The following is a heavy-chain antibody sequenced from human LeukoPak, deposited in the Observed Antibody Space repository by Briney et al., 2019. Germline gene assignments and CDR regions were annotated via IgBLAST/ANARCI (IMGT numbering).Heavy chain of an antibody. V-gene: IGHV3-23*01. D-gene: IGHD6-19*01. CDR2: ISGSGSGGRT. J-gene: IGHJ4*02. Sequence: AWGSLRLSCAASGFAFSSYALSWVRQAPGQGLEWVSSISGSGSGGRTYYADSVKGRFTISRDTSKNTLYLQMNSLRAEDTAVYFCAKEEWLGKMNFFDYWGQGTLVTVSS. CDR3: AKEEWLGKMNFFDY. CDR1: GFAFSSYA.